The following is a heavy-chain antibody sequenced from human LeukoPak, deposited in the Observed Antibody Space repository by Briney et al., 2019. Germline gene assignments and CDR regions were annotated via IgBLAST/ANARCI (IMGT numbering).Heavy chain of an antibody. D-gene: IGHD6-13*01. V-gene: IGHV1-69*13. CDR1: GGTCSSYA. Sequence: GASVKVSCKASGGTCSSYAISWVRQAPGQGLEWMGGIIPIFGTANYAQKFQGRVTITADESTSTAYMELSSLRSEDTAVYYCARGALGDSSSWYQFDPWGQGTLVTVSS. CDR2: IIPIFGTA. CDR3: ARGALGDSSSWYQFDP. J-gene: IGHJ5*02.